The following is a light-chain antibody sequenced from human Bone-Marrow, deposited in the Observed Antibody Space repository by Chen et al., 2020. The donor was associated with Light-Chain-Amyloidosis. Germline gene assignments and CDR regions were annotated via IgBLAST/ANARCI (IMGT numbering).Light chain of an antibody. J-gene: IGLJ2*01. V-gene: IGLV3-25*03. Sequence: SYELTQPPSVSVSPGQTARITCSGDDLPTKYAYWYQQNPGQAPVLVINKDTERPSWISERFSGSSSGTTATLTISGVQAEDEADYHCQSADSSGTYEVIFGGGTKLTVL. CDR1: DLPTKY. CDR3: QSADSSGTYEVI. CDR2: KDT.